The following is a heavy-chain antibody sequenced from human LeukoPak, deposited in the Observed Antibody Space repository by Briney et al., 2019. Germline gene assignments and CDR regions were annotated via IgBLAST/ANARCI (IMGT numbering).Heavy chain of an antibody. CDR3: AKAPVTSCRGAYCYPFDS. J-gene: IGHJ4*02. Sequence: GGSLRLSCAASGFTVSSNYMSWVRQAPGKGLEWVSVIYSGGSTYYADSVKGRFTISRDNSKNTLYLQMNSLRAEDAAVYFCAKAPVTSCRGAYCYPFDSWGQGTLVTVSS. V-gene: IGHV3-66*01. CDR1: GFTVSSNY. D-gene: IGHD2-21*01. CDR2: IYSGGST.